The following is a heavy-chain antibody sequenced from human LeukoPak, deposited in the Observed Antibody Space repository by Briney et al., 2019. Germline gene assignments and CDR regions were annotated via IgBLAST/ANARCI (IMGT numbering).Heavy chain of an antibody. V-gene: IGHV4-61*05. CDR1: GGSISSSSYY. D-gene: IGHD3-9*01. Sequence: PSETLSLTCTVSGGSISSSSYYWGWIRQPPGKGLEWIGYIYYSGSTNYNPSLKSRVTISVDTSKNQFSLKLSSVTAADTAVYYCARTSTLYYDILTGYAFDIWGQGTMVTVSS. CDR3: ARTSTLYYDILTGYAFDI. CDR2: IYYSGST. J-gene: IGHJ3*02.